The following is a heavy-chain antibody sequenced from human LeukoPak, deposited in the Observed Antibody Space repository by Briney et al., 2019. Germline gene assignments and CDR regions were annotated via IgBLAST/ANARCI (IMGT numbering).Heavy chain of an antibody. D-gene: IGHD1-14*01. CDR2: ISYDGSNK. CDR3: ATPEY. Sequence: GGSLRLSCAASGFTFSSYAMHWVRQAPGKGLEWVAVISYDGSNKYYADSVKGRFTISRDNSKNTLYLQMNSLRAEDTAVYYCATPEYWGQGTLVTVSS. V-gene: IGHV3-30-3*01. CDR1: GFTFSSYA. J-gene: IGHJ4*02.